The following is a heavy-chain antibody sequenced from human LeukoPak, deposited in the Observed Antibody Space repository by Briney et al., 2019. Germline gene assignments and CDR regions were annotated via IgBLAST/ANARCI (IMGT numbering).Heavy chain of an antibody. CDR3: ARSSWIQLRPVGY. D-gene: IGHD5-18*01. Sequence: PGGSLRLSCGASGFTSDDYAMHWVRQAPGKGLEWVSGISWNSGSIGYADSVKGRFTISRDNAKNSLYLQMNSLRAEDTALYYCARSSWIQLRPVGYWGQGTLVTVSS. CDR1: GFTSDDYA. J-gene: IGHJ4*02. V-gene: IGHV3-9*02. CDR2: ISWNSGSI.